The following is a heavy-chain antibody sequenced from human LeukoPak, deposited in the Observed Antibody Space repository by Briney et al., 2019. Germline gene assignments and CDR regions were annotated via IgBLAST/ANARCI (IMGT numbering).Heavy chain of an antibody. D-gene: IGHD1-26*01. Sequence: TLSLTCTVSGGSITNGGYYWSWIRQPAGKGLEWIGRIYTTGNTNYNPSLKSRVTISLDTSKNQFSLKLSSVSAEDTALYYCARERLGGSYYRPVDYWGQGTLVTASS. J-gene: IGHJ4*02. CDR3: ARERLGGSYYRPVDY. V-gene: IGHV4-61*02. CDR2: IYTTGNT. CDR1: GGSITNGGYY.